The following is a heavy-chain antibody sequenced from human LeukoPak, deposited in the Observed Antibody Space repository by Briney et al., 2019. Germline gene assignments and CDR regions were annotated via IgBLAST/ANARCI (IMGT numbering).Heavy chain of an antibody. V-gene: IGHV3-33*01. CDR2: IWYDGSNK. D-gene: IGHD5-12*01. CDR3: ARDQGGIVATFNAFDI. CDR1: GFTFSSYG. Sequence: QPGGSLRLSCAASGFTFSSYGMHWVRQAPGKGLEWVAVIWYDGSNKYYADSVKGRFTISRDNSKNTLYLRMNSLRAEDTAVYYCARDQGGIVATFNAFDIWGQGTMVTVSS. J-gene: IGHJ3*02.